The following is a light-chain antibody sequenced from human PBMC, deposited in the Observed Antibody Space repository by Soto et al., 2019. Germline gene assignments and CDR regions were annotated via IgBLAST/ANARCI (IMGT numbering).Light chain of an antibody. CDR1: QSISSY. CDR2: AAS. V-gene: IGKV1-39*01. J-gene: IGKJ1*01. Sequence: DIQMTQSPSSLSASVGDRVTITCRASQSISSYLNWYQQKPGKAPKLLIYAASSLQSGVPSRFSGSGSGTDFTLTISSLQPEDFATYYCQQSYSTLWTFGQGTK. CDR3: QQSYSTLWT.